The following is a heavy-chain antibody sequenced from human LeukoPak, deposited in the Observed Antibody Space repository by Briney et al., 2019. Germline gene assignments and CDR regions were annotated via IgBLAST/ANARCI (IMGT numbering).Heavy chain of an antibody. CDR3: ARDAGYSGAFDI. D-gene: IGHD2-15*01. Sequence: SETLSLTCAVYGGSFSGYYWSWIRQPPGKGLEWIGEINHSGSTNYNPSLKSRVTISVDTSKNQFPLKLSSVTAADTAVYYCARDAGYSGAFDIGGQGTMVTVSS. J-gene: IGHJ3*02. CDR2: INHSGST. V-gene: IGHV4-34*01. CDR1: GGSFSGYY.